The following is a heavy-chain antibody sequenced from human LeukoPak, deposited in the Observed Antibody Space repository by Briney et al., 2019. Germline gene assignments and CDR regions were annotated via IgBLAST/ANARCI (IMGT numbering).Heavy chain of an antibody. CDR2: ISSSGSTI. CDR1: AFTFSSYE. D-gene: IGHD6-19*01. J-gene: IGHJ4*02. CDR3: ARVSGSGWHFDY. Sequence: GGCLRLSCAASAFTFSSYEMNWVRQAPGKGLEWVSYISSSGSTIYYADSEKGRFTISRDNAKNSVYLQMNSLRAEDTAVYYCARVSGSGWHFDYWGQATLVTV. V-gene: IGHV3-48*03.